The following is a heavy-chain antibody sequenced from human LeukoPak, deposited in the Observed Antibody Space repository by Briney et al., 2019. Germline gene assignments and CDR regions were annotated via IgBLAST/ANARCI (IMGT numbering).Heavy chain of an antibody. J-gene: IGHJ5*02. D-gene: IGHD6-13*01. CDR2: ISYDGSNK. CDR3: AKDRQLVQNWFDP. V-gene: IGHV3-30*04. CDR1: GFTFSSYA. Sequence: GGSLRLSCAASGFTFSSYAMHWVRQAPGKGLEWVAVISYDGSNKYYADSVKGRFTISRDNSKNTLYLQMNSLRAEDTAVYYCAKDRQLVQNWFDPWGQGTLVTVSS.